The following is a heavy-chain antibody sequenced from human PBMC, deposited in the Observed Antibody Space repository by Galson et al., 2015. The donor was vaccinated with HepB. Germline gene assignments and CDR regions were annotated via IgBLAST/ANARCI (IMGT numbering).Heavy chain of an antibody. V-gene: IGHV1-69*13. D-gene: IGHD3-22*01. Sequence: SVKVSCKASGGTFSSYAISWVRQSPGQGLEWMGGLIPIFGTANYAQKFQGRVTITAYESTSTAYMELTSLRSEGTAVYYCALGEYDSSGYEEIHAFDIWGQGTMVTVSS. J-gene: IGHJ3*02. CDR2: LIPIFGTA. CDR3: ALGEYDSSGYEEIHAFDI. CDR1: GGTFSSYA.